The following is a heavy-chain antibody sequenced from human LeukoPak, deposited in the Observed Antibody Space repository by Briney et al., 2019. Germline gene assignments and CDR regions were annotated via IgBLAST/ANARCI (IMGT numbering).Heavy chain of an antibody. J-gene: IGHJ4*02. Sequence: GGSLRLSCEASGFSMSVYWMSWVRQAPGKGLERVGNIKQDGSERNYVDSVKGRFTISRDNAKKSLYLQMNSLRAEDTAVYYCARDWGAYYHFFDYWGQGTLVTVSS. CDR3: ARDWGAYYHFFDY. CDR1: GFSMSVYW. CDR2: IKQDGSER. V-gene: IGHV3-7*01. D-gene: IGHD3-22*01.